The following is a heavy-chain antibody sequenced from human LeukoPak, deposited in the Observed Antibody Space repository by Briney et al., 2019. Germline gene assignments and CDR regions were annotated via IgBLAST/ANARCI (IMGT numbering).Heavy chain of an antibody. V-gene: IGHV3-66*02. CDR3: ASIAAAGTACWFDP. CDR1: GFTVSSNY. J-gene: IGHJ5*02. Sequence: GGSLRLSCAASGFTVSSNYISWVRQAPGQGLEWISVIYSGGSTYYADSVKGRFTISRDNSKNTLYLQMNSLRAGDTAVYCCASIAAAGTACWFDPWGQGTLVTVSS. D-gene: IGHD6-13*01. CDR2: IYSGGST.